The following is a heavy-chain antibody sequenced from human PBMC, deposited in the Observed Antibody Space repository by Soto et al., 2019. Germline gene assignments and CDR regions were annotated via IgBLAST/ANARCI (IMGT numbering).Heavy chain of an antibody. V-gene: IGHV3-23*01. CDR1: GFTFNNYA. J-gene: IGHJ4*02. CDR3: AKGRGGSGSRPPRVDF. D-gene: IGHD3-10*01. Sequence: EVQLLESGGGLVQPGGSLRLSCAASGFTFNNYAMTWVRQAPGKGLEWVSAISGGGDTTSYADSVKGRFTVSRDGSKNTLYLQMSSLRAGDTALYYCAKGRGGSGSRPPRVDFWGQGTLVTVSS. CDR2: ISGGGDTT.